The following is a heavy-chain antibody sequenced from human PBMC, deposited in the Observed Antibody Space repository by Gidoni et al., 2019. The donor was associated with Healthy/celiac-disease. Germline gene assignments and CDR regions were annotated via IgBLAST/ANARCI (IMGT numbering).Heavy chain of an antibody. D-gene: IGHD3-10*01. CDR1: GFTFSSYS. CDR3: AREGDYYGSGSYDR. Sequence: EVQLVESGGGLVQPGGSLRLSCAAPGFTFSSYSMNWVRQAPGQGLEWFSYISSSSSTIYYADSVKGRFTISRDNAKNSLYLQMNSLRDEDTAVYYCAREGDYYGSGSYDRWGQGTLVTVSS. J-gene: IGHJ4*02. V-gene: IGHV3-48*02. CDR2: ISSSSSTI.